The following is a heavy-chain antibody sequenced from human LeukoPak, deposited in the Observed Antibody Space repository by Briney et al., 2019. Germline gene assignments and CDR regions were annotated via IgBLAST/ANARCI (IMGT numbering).Heavy chain of an antibody. CDR1: GYTFTSYG. V-gene: IGHV1-18*01. J-gene: IGHJ3*02. Sequence: ASVKVSCKASGYTFTSYGISWVRQAPGQGLEWMGWISAYNGNTNYAQKLQGRVTMTTDTSTSTAYMELRSLRSDDTAVYYCARGPKLGPESITMIVVVITSGAFDIWGQGTMVTVSS. D-gene: IGHD3-22*01. CDR2: ISAYNGNT. CDR3: ARGPKLGPESITMIVVVITSGAFDI.